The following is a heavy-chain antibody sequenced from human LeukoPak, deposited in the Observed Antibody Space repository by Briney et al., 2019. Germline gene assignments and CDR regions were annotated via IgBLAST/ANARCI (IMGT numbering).Heavy chain of an antibody. D-gene: IGHD1-26*01. CDR2: IYYSGST. Sequence: SQTLSLTCTVSGGSISSGGYYWSWIRQHPGKGLVWIGHIYYSGSTYYNPSLKSRVTISVDTSKNQFSLKLSSVTAADTAVYYCTALAGAEVTNWFDPWGQGTLVTVSS. CDR3: TALAGAEVTNWFDP. V-gene: IGHV4-31*03. CDR1: GGSISSGGYY. J-gene: IGHJ5*02.